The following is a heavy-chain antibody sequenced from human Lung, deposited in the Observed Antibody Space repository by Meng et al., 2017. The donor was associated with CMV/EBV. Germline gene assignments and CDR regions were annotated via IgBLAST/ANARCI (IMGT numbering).Heavy chain of an antibody. CDR2: ISSSSSYI. Sequence: GGSLRSXCAALGFTFSTYTINWVRQAPGKGLEWVSCISSSSSYIYYADPVKGRFTISRDNAKNSVYLQMDSLRADDTAVYYCARARVFNALDVWGQGTTVTVSS. CDR1: GFTFSTYT. V-gene: IGHV3-21*01. J-gene: IGHJ6*02. CDR3: ARARVFNALDV.